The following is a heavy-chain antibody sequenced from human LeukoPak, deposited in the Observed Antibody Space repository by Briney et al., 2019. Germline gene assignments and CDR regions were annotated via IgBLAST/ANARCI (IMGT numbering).Heavy chain of an antibody. CDR3: ARGLGILAVAGRNYFDY. J-gene: IGHJ4*02. Sequence: PSETLSLTCTVSGGSISSYYRSWIRQPPGKGLEWIGYIYYSGSTNYNPSLKSRVTISVDTSKNQFSLKLSSVTAADTAVYYCARGLGILAVAGRNYFDYWGQGTLVTVSS. D-gene: IGHD6-19*01. CDR2: IYYSGST. CDR1: GGSISSYY. V-gene: IGHV4-59*08.